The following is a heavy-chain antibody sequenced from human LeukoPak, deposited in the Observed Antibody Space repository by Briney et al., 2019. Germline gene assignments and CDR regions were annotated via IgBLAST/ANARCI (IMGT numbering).Heavy chain of an antibody. CDR2: IYHSGTT. V-gene: IGHV4-38-2*02. D-gene: IGHD3-22*01. CDR1: GYSISIGDY. Sequence: SETLSLTCSVPGYSISIGDYWGWIRQSPGKGLEWIGTIYHSGTTYYNPSLQSRVTLSVDTSKNQFSLKLSSVTAADTAVYYCASSYYYDSSGLIEYFDYWGQGTLVTVSS. CDR3: ASSYYYDSSGLIEYFDY. J-gene: IGHJ4*02.